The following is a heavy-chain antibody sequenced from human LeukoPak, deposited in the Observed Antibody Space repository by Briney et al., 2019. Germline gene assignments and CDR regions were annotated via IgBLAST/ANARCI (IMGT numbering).Heavy chain of an antibody. J-gene: IGHJ3*02. D-gene: IGHD2-15*01. CDR3: AKDGGSDPDSFDI. V-gene: IGHV3-30*02. CDR2: IRYDGSNK. Sequence: GGALRLSCAASGFIFNTYVMHWVRQAPGKGLEWLAFIRYDGSNKNYADSVKGRFTISRDNTKNSLYLQMNSLRAEDTAVYYCAKDGGSDPDSFDIWGQGTMVTVSS. CDR1: GFIFNTYV.